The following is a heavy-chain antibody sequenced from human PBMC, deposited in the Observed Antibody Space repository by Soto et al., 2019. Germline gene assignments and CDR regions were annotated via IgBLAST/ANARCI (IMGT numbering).Heavy chain of an antibody. D-gene: IGHD6-19*01. Sequence: QVQLRESGPGLVKPSETLSLTCTVSGGSISSYYWSWIRQPPGKGLEWIGYIYYTGNTNYNPSLKSRVTISVDTSKNQFSLKLTSLTAADTAVYYCARARTSSAVDFDYWGQGTLVTVSS. CDR1: GGSISSYY. CDR3: ARARTSSAVDFDY. V-gene: IGHV4-59*01. CDR2: IYYTGNT. J-gene: IGHJ4*02.